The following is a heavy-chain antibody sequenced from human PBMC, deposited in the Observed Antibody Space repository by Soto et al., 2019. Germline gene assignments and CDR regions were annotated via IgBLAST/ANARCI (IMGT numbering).Heavy chain of an antibody. CDR1: GYTFSTSP. Sequence: LVQSGAEAKKPGTSVKVSCKASGYTFSTSPISGVRQAPGQGLEWLGWIKAYSGNTNYAPKLQGRVTMTTDTSTSTAYLELRSLTNDDTAMYYCAIANYGDDDYWGQGTLVTVSS. CDR3: AIANYGDDDY. V-gene: IGHV1-18*04. J-gene: IGHJ4*02. CDR2: IKAYSGNT. D-gene: IGHD4-17*01.